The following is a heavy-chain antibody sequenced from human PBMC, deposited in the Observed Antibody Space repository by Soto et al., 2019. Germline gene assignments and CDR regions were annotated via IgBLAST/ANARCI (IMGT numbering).Heavy chain of an antibody. D-gene: IGHD2-2*01. CDR3: ARFWVVPAAMLDY. CDR2: INHSGST. J-gene: IGHJ4*02. V-gene: IGHV4-34*01. CDR1: GGSFSGYY. Sequence: ASETLSLTCAVYGGSFSGYYWSWIRQPPGKGLEWIGEINHSGSTNYNPSLKSRVTISVDTSKNQFSLKLSSVTAADTAVYYCARFWVVPAAMLDYWGQGTLVTVSS.